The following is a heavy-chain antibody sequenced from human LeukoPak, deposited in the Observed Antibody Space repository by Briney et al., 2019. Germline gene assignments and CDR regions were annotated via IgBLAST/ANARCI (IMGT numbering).Heavy chain of an antibody. D-gene: IGHD1-26*01. J-gene: IGHJ4*02. CDR3: ARDKIVGATFFDY. Sequence: GGSLRLSCAASGFTFNTYWTSWVRQAPGKGLEWVANIKQDGSEKYYVDSVKGRFTISRDNAKNSLYPQMDSLRAEDTAVYYCARDKIVGATFFDYWGQGTLVTVSS. CDR1: GFTFNTYW. CDR2: IKQDGSEK. V-gene: IGHV3-7*01.